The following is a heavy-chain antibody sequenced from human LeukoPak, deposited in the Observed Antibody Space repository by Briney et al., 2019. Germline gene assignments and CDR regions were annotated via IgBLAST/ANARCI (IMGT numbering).Heavy chain of an antibody. V-gene: IGHV4-31*03. CDR2: IYYSGST. J-gene: IGHJ3*02. CDR3: ATAPVRGVPGGDAFDI. CDR1: GGSISSSDYY. D-gene: IGHD3-10*01. Sequence: SETLSLTCTVSGGSISSSDYYWNWIRQHPGEGLEWIGYIYYSGSTYYNPSLKSRVTISVDTSKNQFSLKMNSVTAADTAVYYCATAPVRGVPGGDAFDIWGQGTVVSVSS.